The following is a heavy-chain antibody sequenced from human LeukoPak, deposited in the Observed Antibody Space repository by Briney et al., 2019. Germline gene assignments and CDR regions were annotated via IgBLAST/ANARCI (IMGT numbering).Heavy chain of an antibody. Sequence: GGSLRLSCAASGFTVSSNYMSWVRQAPGKGLEWVSVIYSGGSTYYADSVKGRFTISRDNSKNTLYLQMNSLRAEDTAVYYCARAQYYYDSSGPAIYYFDYWGQGTLVTVSS. CDR2: IYSGGST. CDR3: ARAQYYYDSSGPAIYYFDY. CDR1: GFTVSSNY. V-gene: IGHV3-53*01. J-gene: IGHJ4*02. D-gene: IGHD3-22*01.